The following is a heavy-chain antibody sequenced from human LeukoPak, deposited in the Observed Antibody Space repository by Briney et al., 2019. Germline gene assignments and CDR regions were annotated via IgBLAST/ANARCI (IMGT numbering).Heavy chain of an antibody. J-gene: IGHJ4*02. CDR1: GYTFTNNY. Sequence: ASVKVSCKASGYTFTNNYLHWVRQAPGQGLEWMGMIYPRDGSTSYAQNFQGRVTVTRDTSTTTVHMELRGLRSEDTAVYYCARDYHGSGSLTTFDYWGQGTLVTVSS. CDR3: ARDYHGSGSLTTFDY. CDR2: IYPRDGST. V-gene: IGHV1-46*01. D-gene: IGHD3-10*01.